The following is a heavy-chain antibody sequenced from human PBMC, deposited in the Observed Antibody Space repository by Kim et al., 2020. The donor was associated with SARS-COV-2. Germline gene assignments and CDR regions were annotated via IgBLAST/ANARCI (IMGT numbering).Heavy chain of an antibody. Sequence: GGSLRLSCAASGLSFSAYGMNWVRQAPGKGLEWVSVVSASGSTTYYADSVKGRFTVSRDNSKNTLYLQMNSLRAEDTAVYYCAKERACGGGYCADFEYWGQGTLVTVSS. CDR3: AKERACGGGYCADFEY. V-gene: IGHV3-23*01. CDR2: VSASGSTT. J-gene: IGHJ4*02. CDR1: GLSFSAYG. D-gene: IGHD2-21*02.